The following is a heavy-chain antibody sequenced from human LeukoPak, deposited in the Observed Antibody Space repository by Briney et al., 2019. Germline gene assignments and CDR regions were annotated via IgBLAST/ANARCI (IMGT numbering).Heavy chain of an antibody. Sequence: GGSLRLSCAASGFTVSSNYMSWVRQAPGKGLEWVSVISSGGSTSYADSVKGRFTISRDNSKNTLYLQMNSLRAEDTAVYYCATSRGNGYAVTYWGQGTLVTVSS. V-gene: IGHV3-53*01. CDR2: ISSGGST. D-gene: IGHD5-12*01. CDR1: GFTVSSNY. J-gene: IGHJ4*02. CDR3: ATSRGNGYAVTY.